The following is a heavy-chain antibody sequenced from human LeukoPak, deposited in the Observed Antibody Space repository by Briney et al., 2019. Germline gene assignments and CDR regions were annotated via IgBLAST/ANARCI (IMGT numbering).Heavy chain of an antibody. J-gene: IGHJ4*02. Sequence: PGGSLRLSCAASGFTFSSYEMNWVRQAPGKGLEWVSYISSSGSTIYYADSVKGRFTISRDNSKNTLYLQMNSLRAEDTAVYYCAKDIVVVTAILFDYWGQGTLVTVSS. D-gene: IGHD2-21*02. CDR3: AKDIVVVTAILFDY. V-gene: IGHV3-48*03. CDR2: ISSSGSTI. CDR1: GFTFSSYE.